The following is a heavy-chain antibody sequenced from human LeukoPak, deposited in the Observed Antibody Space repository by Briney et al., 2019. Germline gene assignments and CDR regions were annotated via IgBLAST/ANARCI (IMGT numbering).Heavy chain of an antibody. D-gene: IGHD2-21*01. V-gene: IGHV3-23*01. CDR1: GFTFSRFA. CDR2: ISGCGRST. CDR3: AREDDVAAERAPIDC. J-gene: IGHJ4*02. Sequence: PGGSLTLSCSASGFTFSRFAVTWVRQAPGKGLEWVSGISGCGRSTYYADSVKGRFTITRDNSNNTLYLQMSSLRADDTAIYYCAREDDVAAERAPIDCWGQGALVTVSS.